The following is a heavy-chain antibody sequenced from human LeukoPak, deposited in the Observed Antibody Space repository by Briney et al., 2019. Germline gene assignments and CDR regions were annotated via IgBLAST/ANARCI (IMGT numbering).Heavy chain of an antibody. CDR2: IYSGGST. J-gene: IGHJ3*02. Sequence: GGSLRLSCAGYGFTFSSYGMNWVRRAPGKGLEWVSVIYSGGSTYYADSVKGRFTISRDNSKNTLYLQMNSLRAEDTAVYYCARGYGSGSIWGQGTMVTVSS. V-gene: IGHV3-66*01. CDR1: GFTFSSYG. D-gene: IGHD3-10*01. CDR3: ARGYGSGSI.